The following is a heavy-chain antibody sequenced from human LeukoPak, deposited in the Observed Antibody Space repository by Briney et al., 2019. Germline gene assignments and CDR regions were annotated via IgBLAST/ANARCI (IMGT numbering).Heavy chain of an antibody. J-gene: IGHJ4*02. CDR3: ARAPPGYYAYYFDY. Sequence: GGSLRLSCAASGFTFSSNYMSWVRQAPGKGLEWVSFIYSGGSTYYADSVKGRFTISRDNSKNTLYLQMNSLRAEDTAVYYCARAPPGYYAYYFDYWGQGTLVTVSS. V-gene: IGHV3-53*01. CDR1: GFTFSSNY. D-gene: IGHD3-22*01. CDR2: IYSGGST.